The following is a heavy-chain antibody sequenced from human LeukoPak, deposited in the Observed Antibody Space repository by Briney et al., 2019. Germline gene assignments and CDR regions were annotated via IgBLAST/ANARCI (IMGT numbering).Heavy chain of an antibody. V-gene: IGHV3-21*04. CDR2: ISSSSSYI. CDR1: GFTFSSYS. J-gene: IGHJ6*03. D-gene: IGHD2-15*01. Sequence: GGSLRLSCAASGFTFSSYSMNWVRQAPGKGLEWVSSISSSSSYIYYADSVKGRFAISRDNAKNSLYLQMNSLRAEDTAVYYCARGSGQVAVGLYYYYYIDVWGKGTTVTVSS. CDR3: ARGSGQVAVGLYYYYYIDV.